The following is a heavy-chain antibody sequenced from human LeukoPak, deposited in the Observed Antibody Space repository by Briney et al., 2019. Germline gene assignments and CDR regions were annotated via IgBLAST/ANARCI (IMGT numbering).Heavy chain of an antibody. J-gene: IGHJ3*01. CDR3: AIFPSDFGDATDAFDL. V-gene: IGHV1-8*01. Sequence: QKFQGRVTMTRNTAISTAYMELNSLRSEDTAVYYCAIFPSDFGDATDAFDLWGQGTMVTVSS. D-gene: IGHD2-21*02.